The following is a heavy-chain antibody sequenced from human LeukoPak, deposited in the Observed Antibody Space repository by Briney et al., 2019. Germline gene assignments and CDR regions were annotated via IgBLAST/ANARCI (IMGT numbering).Heavy chain of an antibody. CDR2: IYHSGST. V-gene: IGHV4-30-2*01. D-gene: IGHD6-13*01. Sequence: SETLSLTCTVSGGSISSGGYYWSWIRQPPGKGLEWIGYIYHSGSTYYNPSLKSRVTISVDRSKNQFSLKLSSVTAADTAVYYCARVAAGIGFFQHWGQGTLVTVSS. J-gene: IGHJ1*01. CDR1: GGSISSGGYY. CDR3: ARVAAGIGFFQH.